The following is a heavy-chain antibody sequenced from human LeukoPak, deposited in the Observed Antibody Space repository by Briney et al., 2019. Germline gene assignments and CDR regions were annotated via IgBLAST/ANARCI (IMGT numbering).Heavy chain of an antibody. CDR3: ARDGGSSWYPDSNWFDP. Sequence: GGSLRLSCAASGFTFSSYEMNWVRQAPGKGLEWVSYISSSGSTIYYADSVKGRFTISRDNAKNSLYLQMNSLRAEDTAVYYCARDGGSSWYPDSNWFDPWGQGTLVTVSS. CDR2: ISSSGSTI. J-gene: IGHJ5*02. V-gene: IGHV3-48*03. D-gene: IGHD6-13*01. CDR1: GFTFSSYE.